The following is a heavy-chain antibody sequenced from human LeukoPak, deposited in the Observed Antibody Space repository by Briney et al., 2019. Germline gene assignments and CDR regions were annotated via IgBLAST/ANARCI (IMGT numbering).Heavy chain of an antibody. Sequence: SGTLSLTCAVSGASISSNNWWSWLRQSPGKGLEWIGEIHHSGGTSYNPSLRSRVTMSVDKSNNQFSLNLNSVTAADTAMYYCARRGNSGYDYDYWGQGFLVTVSS. V-gene: IGHV4-4*02. CDR1: GASISSNNW. D-gene: IGHD5-12*01. J-gene: IGHJ4*02. CDR2: IHHSGGT. CDR3: ARRGNSGYDYDY.